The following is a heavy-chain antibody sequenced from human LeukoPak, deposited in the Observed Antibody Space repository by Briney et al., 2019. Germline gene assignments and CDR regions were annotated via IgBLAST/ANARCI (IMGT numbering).Heavy chain of an antibody. V-gene: IGHV3-23*01. J-gene: IGHJ4*02. CDR1: GFTFSSYA. CDR3: AKDERNWNYNLASQTYD. CDR2: ISGSGGST. Sequence: GGSLRLSCAASGFTFSSYAMSWVRQAPGKGLEWVSAISGSGGSTYYADSVKGRLTISRDNSKNTLYLQMSSLRAEDTAVYYCAKDERNWNYNLASQTYDWGQGTLVTVSS. D-gene: IGHD1-7*01.